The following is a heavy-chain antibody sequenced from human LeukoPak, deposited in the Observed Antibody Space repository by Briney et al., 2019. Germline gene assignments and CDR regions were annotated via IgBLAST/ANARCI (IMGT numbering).Heavy chain of an antibody. Sequence: GGSLRLSCAASGFTFRNYGMHWVRQATGKGLEWVSFIWSDGNNRFYADSVKGRFTISRDNSRNMLYLQMDTLRAEDTALYYCARDPGASVSGFYMDVWGKGTTVIVSS. J-gene: IGHJ6*03. D-gene: IGHD2-8*02. V-gene: IGHV3-30*02. CDR3: ARDPGASVSGFYMDV. CDR1: GFTFRNYG. CDR2: IWSDGNNR.